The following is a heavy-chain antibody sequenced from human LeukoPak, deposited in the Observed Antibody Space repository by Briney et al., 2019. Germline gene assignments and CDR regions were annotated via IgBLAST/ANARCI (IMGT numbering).Heavy chain of an antibody. Sequence: PGGSLRLSCAASGFTFSSYAMSWVRQAPGKGLEWVSAIGGGGGSTFYTDSVKGRFTISRDNSKNTLYLLMNSLRAEDTAVYYCAGLGSSDYYYYFDYWGRGTLVTVSS. CDR3: AGLGSSDYYYYFDY. V-gene: IGHV3-23*01. D-gene: IGHD3-22*01. CDR1: GFTFSSYA. J-gene: IGHJ4*02. CDR2: IGGGGGST.